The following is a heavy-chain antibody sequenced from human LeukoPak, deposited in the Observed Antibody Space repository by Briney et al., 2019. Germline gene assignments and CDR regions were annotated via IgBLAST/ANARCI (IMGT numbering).Heavy chain of an antibody. D-gene: IGHD3-3*01. CDR1: GGSINSRSYY. Sequence: SETLSLTCTVSGGSINSRSYYWGWIRQPPGKGLEWIGSIYYSGSTYYNPSLKSRVTMSVDTSKNQFSLKLSSVTAADTAVYYCARHQDDDFWSGYVPNHYYGMDVWGQGTTVTVSS. CDR2: IYYSGST. V-gene: IGHV4-39*01. CDR3: ARHQDDDFWSGYVPNHYYGMDV. J-gene: IGHJ6*02.